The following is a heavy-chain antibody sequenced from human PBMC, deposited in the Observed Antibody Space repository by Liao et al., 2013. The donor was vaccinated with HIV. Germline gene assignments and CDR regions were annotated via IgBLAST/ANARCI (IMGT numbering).Heavy chain of an antibody. Sequence: QVQLQESGPGLVKPSETLSLTCTVSGDSMSSYYWNWIRQPPGRGLEWIGYLYYSGSTNYNPSLKSRVTISVDTSKNQFSLKLSSVTAADTAVYYCARESGGYSGWSAGFDYWGQGTLVTVSS. V-gene: IGHV4-59*12. CDR2: LYYSGST. D-gene: IGHD5-18*01. J-gene: IGHJ4*02. CDR1: GDSMSSYY. CDR3: ARESGGYSGWSAGFDY.